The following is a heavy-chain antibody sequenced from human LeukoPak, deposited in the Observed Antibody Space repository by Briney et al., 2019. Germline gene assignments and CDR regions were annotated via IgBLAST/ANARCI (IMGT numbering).Heavy chain of an antibody. CDR3: ARRYYYDSSGLYYFDY. J-gene: IGHJ4*02. D-gene: IGHD3-22*01. Sequence: GESLKISCKGSGYSFTSYWIGWVRQMPGKGLEWMGIIYPGDSDTRYSPSFQAQVTISADKSISTAYLQWSSLKASDTAMYYCARRYYYDSSGLYYFDYWGQGTLVTVSS. CDR2: IYPGDSDT. CDR1: GYSFTSYW. V-gene: IGHV5-51*01.